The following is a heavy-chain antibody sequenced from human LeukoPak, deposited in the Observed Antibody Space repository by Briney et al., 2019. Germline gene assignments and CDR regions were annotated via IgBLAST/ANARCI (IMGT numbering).Heavy chain of an antibody. CDR1: GGSVSSGGYY. D-gene: IGHD3-10*01. CDR3: ARKENVYYYFDY. J-gene: IGHJ4*02. Sequence: SETLSLTCTVSGGSVSSGGYYWSWIRQHPGKGLEWIGYIYYSGSTYYNPSLKSRVTISVDTSKNQFSLKLSSVTAVDTAVYYCARKENVYYYFDYWGQGTLVTVSS. CDR2: IYYSGST. V-gene: IGHV4-31*03.